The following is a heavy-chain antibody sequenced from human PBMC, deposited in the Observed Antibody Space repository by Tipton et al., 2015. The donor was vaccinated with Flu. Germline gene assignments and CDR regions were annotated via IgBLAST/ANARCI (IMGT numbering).Heavy chain of an antibody. CDR3: ARMGGFGSPGSHYYYYYMDV. J-gene: IGHJ6*03. CDR1: GGSISSSSYY. V-gene: IGHV4-39*07. CDR2: IYYSGST. Sequence: TLSLTCTVSGGSISSSSYYWGWIRQPPGKGLEWIGSIYYSGSTYYNPSLKSRVTISVDTSKNQFSLKLSPVTAADTAVYYCARMGGFGSPGSHYYYYYMDVWGKGTTVTVSS. D-gene: IGHD3-16*01.